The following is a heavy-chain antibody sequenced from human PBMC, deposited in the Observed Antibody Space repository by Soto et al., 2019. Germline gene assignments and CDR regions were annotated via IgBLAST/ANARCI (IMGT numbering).Heavy chain of an antibody. CDR1: GFTFSSYS. D-gene: IGHD2-15*01. Sequence: PGSSLRLSCAASGFTFSSYSMNWVRQAPGKGLEWVSSISSSSSYIYYADSVKGRFTISRDNAKNSLYLQMNSLRAEDTAVYYCARYGGTSGYYYYGMDVWGQGTTVTVSS. V-gene: IGHV3-21*01. J-gene: IGHJ6*02. CDR3: ARYGGTSGYYYYGMDV. CDR2: ISSSSSYI.